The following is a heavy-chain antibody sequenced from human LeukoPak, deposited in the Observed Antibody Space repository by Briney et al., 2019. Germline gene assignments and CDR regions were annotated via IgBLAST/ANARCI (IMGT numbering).Heavy chain of an antibody. D-gene: IGHD6-19*01. V-gene: IGHV3-66*01. J-gene: IGHJ5*02. Sequence: PGGSLRLSCAASGFTVSSNYMSWVRQAPGKGLEWVSVIYSGGSTYYADSVKGRFTISRDKSKNTLYLQMNSLRAEDTAVYYCARCSSGWYGWFDPWGQGTLVTVSS. CDR2: IYSGGST. CDR3: ARCSSGWYGWFDP. CDR1: GFTVSSNY.